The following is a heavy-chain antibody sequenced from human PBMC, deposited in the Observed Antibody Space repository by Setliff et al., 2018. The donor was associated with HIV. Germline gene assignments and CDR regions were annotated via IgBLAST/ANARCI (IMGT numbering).Heavy chain of an antibody. D-gene: IGHD6-19*01. Sequence: SETLSLTCTVSGGSISSHYWSWIRRPAGKGLEWIGRIYNSGNTNYNPSLKSRVNMSVDASKNQFSLNLKSVTAADTAVYYCARDGVQYSSGWNGYYCDYWGQGTLVTVSS. J-gene: IGHJ4*02. V-gene: IGHV4-4*07. CDR1: GGSISSHY. CDR3: ARDGVQYSSGWNGYYCDY. CDR2: IYNSGNT.